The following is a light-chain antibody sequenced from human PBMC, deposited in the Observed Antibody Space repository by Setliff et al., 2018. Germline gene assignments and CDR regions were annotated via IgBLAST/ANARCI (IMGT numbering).Light chain of an antibody. V-gene: IGLV2-14*01. CDR2: EVS. CDR3: SSYSGSSTLV. CDR1: SSDVGSHNY. J-gene: IGLJ1*01. Sequence: QSVLTQPASVSGSPGQSITISCTGTSSDVGSHNYVSWYQHHPGKAPKLMIYEVSDRPSGVSNRFSGSRSGNTASLTISGLQAEDEADYYCSSYSGSSTLVFGTGTKVTVL.